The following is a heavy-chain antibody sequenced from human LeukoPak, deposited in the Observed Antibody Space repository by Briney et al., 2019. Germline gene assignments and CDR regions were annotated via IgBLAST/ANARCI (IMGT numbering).Heavy chain of an antibody. CDR3: ARAGPRYFGAHFDY. CDR1: GYTFTGYY. Sequence: ASVKVSCKASGYTFTGYYMHWVRQAPGQGLEWMGWINPNSGGTNYAQKFQGRVTMTRDTSISTAYMELSRLRSDDTAVYYCARAGPRYFGAHFDYWGQGTLVTVSS. CDR2: INPNSGGT. D-gene: IGHD3-9*01. J-gene: IGHJ4*02. V-gene: IGHV1-2*02.